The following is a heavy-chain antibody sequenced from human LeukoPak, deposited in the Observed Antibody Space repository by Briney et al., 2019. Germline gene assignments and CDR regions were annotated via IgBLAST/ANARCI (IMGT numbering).Heavy chain of an antibody. CDR2: ISSSSTTI. V-gene: IGHV3-48*01. Sequence: LAGGSLGLSFAASGFTSSSYTMNWFRQAPGKGLKWVSYISSSSTTIYYADSVKGRFTISRDNAKNSLYLQMNSLRAEDTAVYYCARDICFGEPCFDSWGQGTLVTVSS. D-gene: IGHD3-10*01. CDR1: GFTSSSYT. CDR3: ARDICFGEPCFDS. J-gene: IGHJ4*02.